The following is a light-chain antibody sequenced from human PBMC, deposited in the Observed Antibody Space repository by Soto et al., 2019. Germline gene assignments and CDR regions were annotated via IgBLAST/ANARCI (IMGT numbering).Light chain of an antibody. J-gene: IGLJ3*02. V-gene: IGLV2-14*03. CDR2: EVT. CDR3: ITDTTIHTRV. CDR1: SSDSGDYNY. Sequence: QSVLTHPASVSGSPVQSSTISCTGTSSDSGDYNYVSWYQQHPGKAPPLMIFEVTNRPSGVSDRFSGSKSGNRSALTISGLQAEDVAEYSSITDTTIHTRVFGGGIKLTVL.